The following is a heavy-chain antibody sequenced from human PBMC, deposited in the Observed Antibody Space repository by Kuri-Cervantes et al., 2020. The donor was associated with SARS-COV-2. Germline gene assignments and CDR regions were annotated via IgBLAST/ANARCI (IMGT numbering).Heavy chain of an antibody. Sequence: ASVKVSCKVSGYTLTELSMHWVRQAPGKGLEWMGGFDPEDGETIYAQKFQGRVTMTEDTSTDTAYMELSSLRSEDTAVYYCARDGGGVAVAGYCGMDVWGQGTTVTVSS. CDR3: ARDGGGVAVAGYCGMDV. J-gene: IGHJ6*02. D-gene: IGHD6-19*01. CDR1: GYTLTELS. CDR2: FDPEDGET. V-gene: IGHV1-24*01.